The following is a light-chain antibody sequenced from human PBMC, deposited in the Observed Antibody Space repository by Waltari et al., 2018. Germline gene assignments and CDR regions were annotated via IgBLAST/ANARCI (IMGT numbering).Light chain of an antibody. Sequence: DIQMTQSPSTLSASVGDRVTITCRASQSISSWLAWYQQKPGKAPKLLIYKASSLESGVPSRFSGSGSGTEFPLTISSLQPDDFATYYCQQYNNYPFTFGPGTKVDIK. CDR3: QQYNNYPFT. J-gene: IGKJ3*01. CDR2: KAS. V-gene: IGKV1-5*03. CDR1: QSISSW.